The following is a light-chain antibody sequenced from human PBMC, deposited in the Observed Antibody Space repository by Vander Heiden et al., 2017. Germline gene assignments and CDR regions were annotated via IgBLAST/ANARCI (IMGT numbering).Light chain of an antibody. CDR1: SSDVGAYNY. CDR2: DVT. Sequence: QSALTQPHSASGSTGQSVTISCTGTSSDVGAYNYVSLYQQHPGKPPTLIIYDVTKRPSGVPDRFSGSKSGNTAFLTVAVLQAEDEADYYCSSHAGSSAVFGGGTTVTVL. J-gene: IGLJ3*02. V-gene: IGLV2-8*01. CDR3: SSHAGSSAV.